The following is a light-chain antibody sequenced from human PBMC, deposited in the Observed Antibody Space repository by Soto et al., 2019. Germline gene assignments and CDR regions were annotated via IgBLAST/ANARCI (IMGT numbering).Light chain of an antibody. J-gene: IGLJ1*01. Sequence: PGQKVTISCSGSSSNIGGNSVSWYQQLPGTAPKLLIYDDNKRPSGIPDRFSGSKSGTSATLGITGFQTGDEADYYCGSWDSSLSAYVFGTGTKVTVL. CDR3: GSWDSSLSAYV. CDR2: DDN. CDR1: SSNIGGNS. V-gene: IGLV1-51*01.